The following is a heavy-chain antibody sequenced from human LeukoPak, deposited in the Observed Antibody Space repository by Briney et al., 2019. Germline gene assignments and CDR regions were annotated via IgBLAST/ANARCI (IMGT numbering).Heavy chain of an antibody. J-gene: IGHJ4*02. Sequence: AGGSLRLSCAASGFTFSSYAMSWVRQAPGKGLEWVSAISGSGGSTYYADSVKGRFTISRDNSKNTLYLQMNSLRAEDTAVYYCAKDDGRYCSSTSCYPEFFDYWGQGTLVTVSS. CDR3: AKDDGRYCSSTSCYPEFFDY. CDR1: GFTFSSYA. V-gene: IGHV3-23*01. D-gene: IGHD2-2*01. CDR2: ISGSGGST.